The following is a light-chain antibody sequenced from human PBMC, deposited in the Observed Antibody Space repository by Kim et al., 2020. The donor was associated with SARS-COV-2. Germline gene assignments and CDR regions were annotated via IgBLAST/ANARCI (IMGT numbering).Light chain of an antibody. CDR1: NSNIGAGSA. J-gene: IGLJ3*02. V-gene: IGLV1-40*01. CDR3: QSYDTSLSGWV. CDR2: VII. Sequence: MVTNSCPGSNSNIGAGSAVHWYQQLPGAAPKLLIYVIIDRPSGVPDQCSGAKSDTSASLAITGLQAEDEAHYYCQSYDTSLSGWVFGGGTQLTVL.